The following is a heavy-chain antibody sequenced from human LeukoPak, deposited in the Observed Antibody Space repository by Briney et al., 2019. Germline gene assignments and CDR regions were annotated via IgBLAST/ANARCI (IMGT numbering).Heavy chain of an antibody. Sequence: ASVKVSCKTSGYTFTIYGISWVRQAPGQGLEWMGLISAYGNTNYAQNLQGRVTMTTDTPTSTAYMELRSLRSDDTAVYYCARGIIGYYFDYWGQGTLVTVSS. V-gene: IGHV1-18*01. CDR1: GYTFTIYG. J-gene: IGHJ4*02. CDR3: ARGIIGYYFDY. CDR2: ISAYGNT. D-gene: IGHD2-15*01.